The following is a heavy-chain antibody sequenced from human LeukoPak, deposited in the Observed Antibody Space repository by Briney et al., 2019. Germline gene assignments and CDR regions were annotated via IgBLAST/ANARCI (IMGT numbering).Heavy chain of an antibody. D-gene: IGHD6-13*01. CDR3: ARGRWHPSVRVDH. CDR1: GGSFSGYY. CDR2: INHSGST. Sequence: SETLSLTCAVYGGSFSGYYWSWIRQPPGKGLEWIGEINHSGSTNYNPSLKSRVTISVDTSKNQFSLKLNSVTAADTAVYYCARGRWHPSVRVDHWGQGTLVTVSS. J-gene: IGHJ4*02. V-gene: IGHV4-34*01.